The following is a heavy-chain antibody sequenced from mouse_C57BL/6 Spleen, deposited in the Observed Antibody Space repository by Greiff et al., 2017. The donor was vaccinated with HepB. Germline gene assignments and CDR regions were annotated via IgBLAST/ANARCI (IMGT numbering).Heavy chain of an antibody. CDR3: ARRDGDYGDWYVDV. D-gene: IGHD2-13*01. J-gene: IGHJ1*03. CDR1: GYTFTSYW. CDR2: IDPSDSYT. Sequence: QVQLQQPGAELVMPGASVKLSCKASGYTFTSYWMHWVKQRPGQGLEWIGEIDPSDSYTNYNQKFKGKSTLTVDKSSSTAYMQLSSLTSEDSSVYYCARRDGDYGDWYVDVWGTGTTVTVSS. V-gene: IGHV1-69*01.